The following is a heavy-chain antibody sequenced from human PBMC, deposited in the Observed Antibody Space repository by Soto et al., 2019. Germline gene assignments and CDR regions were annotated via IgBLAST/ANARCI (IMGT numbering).Heavy chain of an antibody. J-gene: IGHJ4*02. CDR2: INPTSGGP. CDR3: ARGYCSSSGCSHYFEY. D-gene: IGHD2-2*01. V-gene: IGHV1-2*02. CDR1: GYTFPVNY. Sequence: GASVKASSKASGYTFPVNYMHWVRQAPGQGLEWMALINPTSGGPNYAQKFQGRVTMTWDTSISTAYMELSRLRSDDTAIYYCARGYCSSSGCSHYFEYCGQGPLVTVSP.